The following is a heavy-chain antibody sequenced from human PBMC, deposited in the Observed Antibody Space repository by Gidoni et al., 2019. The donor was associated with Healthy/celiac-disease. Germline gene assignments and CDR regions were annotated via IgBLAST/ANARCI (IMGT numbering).Heavy chain of an antibody. J-gene: IGHJ4*02. D-gene: IGHD2-2*01. Sequence: QVQLVESGGGVVQPGRSLRLSCAASGFTFSSSAMHWVRQAPGKGLEWVAVISYDGSNKYYADSVKGRFTISRDNSKNTLYLQMNSLRAEDTAVYYCASILGYCSSTSCPTLDYWGQGTLVTVSS. CDR3: ASILGYCSSTSCPTLDY. CDR1: GFTFSSSA. CDR2: ISYDGSNK. V-gene: IGHV3-30*04.